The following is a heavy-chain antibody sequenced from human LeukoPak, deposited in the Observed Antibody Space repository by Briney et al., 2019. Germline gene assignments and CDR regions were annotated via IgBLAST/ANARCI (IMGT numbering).Heavy chain of an antibody. CDR3: AGGIAVAAFPPDHFDY. V-gene: IGHV4-59*01. J-gene: IGHJ4*02. D-gene: IGHD6-19*01. CDR2: IYSSGST. Sequence: PSETLSLTCTVSGGSISSYYWSWIRQPPGKGLEWIGYIYSSGSTNYNPSPKSRVTISVDTSKNQFSLKLSSVTAADTAVHYCAGGIAVAAFPPDHFDYWGQGTLVTVSS. CDR1: GGSISSYY.